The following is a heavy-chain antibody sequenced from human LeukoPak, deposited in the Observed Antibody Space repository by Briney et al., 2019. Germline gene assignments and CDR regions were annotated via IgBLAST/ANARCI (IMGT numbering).Heavy chain of an antibody. J-gene: IGHJ6*03. CDR1: GGTFSSYA. CDR3: ARVGYGDSSYCYYYYMDV. V-gene: IGHV1-69*05. Sequence: SVKVSCKASGGTFSSYAINWVRQAPGQGLEWMGGIIPISGAAYYAQKFQGRVTMTTDESTSTAFMELSSLRSEDTAVYYCARVGYGDSSYCYYYYMDVWGKGTTVTVSS. D-gene: IGHD4-17*01. CDR2: IIPISGAA.